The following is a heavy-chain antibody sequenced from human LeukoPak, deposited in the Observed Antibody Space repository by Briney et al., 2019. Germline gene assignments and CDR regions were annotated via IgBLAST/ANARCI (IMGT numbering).Heavy chain of an antibody. CDR2: IYYSGST. Sequence: PSETLSLTCTVSGGSISSGGYYWSWIRQPPGKGLEWIGYIYYSGSTNYNPSLKSRVTISVDTSKNQFSLKLSSVTAADTAVYYCARDGYSSGWYSISAFDIWGQGTMVTVSS. CDR3: ARDGYSSGWYSISAFDI. D-gene: IGHD6-19*01. CDR1: GGSISSGGYY. J-gene: IGHJ3*02. V-gene: IGHV4-61*08.